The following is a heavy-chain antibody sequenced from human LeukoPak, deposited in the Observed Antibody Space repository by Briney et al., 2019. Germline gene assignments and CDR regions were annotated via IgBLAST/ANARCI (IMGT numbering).Heavy chain of an antibody. CDR3: ARESFGVAVGGTRVDY. D-gene: IGHD6-13*01. Sequence: GGSLRLSCAASGFTVSSNYMSWVRQAPGKGLEWVSLIYSGGSTYYADSVKGRFTISRGNSKNTLYLQMNSLRAEDTAVYYCARESFGVAVGGTRVDYWGQGTLVTVSS. J-gene: IGHJ4*02. CDR2: IYSGGST. CDR1: GFTVSSNY. V-gene: IGHV3-66*01.